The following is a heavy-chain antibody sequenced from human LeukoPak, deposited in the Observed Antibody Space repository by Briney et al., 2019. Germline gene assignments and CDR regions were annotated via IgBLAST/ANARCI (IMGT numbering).Heavy chain of an antibody. CDR2: FDPEDVET. V-gene: IGHV1-24*01. CDR1: VYTFTELS. D-gene: IGHD3-9*01. CDR3: ALISDILTGYYSGRQYYFDY. Sequence: ASVKVSCKVSVYTFTELSMHWVRQAPGKGLEWMGGFDPEDVETIYAQKFQGRVTMTEDKSTDTDYMELSSLRSEDTAVYYCALISDILTGYYSGRQYYFDYWGQGTLVTVSS. J-gene: IGHJ4*02.